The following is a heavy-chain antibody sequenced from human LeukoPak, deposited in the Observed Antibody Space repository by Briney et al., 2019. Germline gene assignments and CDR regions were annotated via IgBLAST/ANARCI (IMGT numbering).Heavy chain of an antibody. J-gene: IGHJ4*02. Sequence: GASVKVSCKASGYTFTDYYMHWVRQAPGQGLEWMGWINPNNGGTTYAQKFQGRVTMTRDTSISTAYMELGRLTSDDTAMYFCLRDLTYGGISSPDCWGQGYLVTVSS. D-gene: IGHD4/OR15-4a*01. V-gene: IGHV1-2*02. CDR2: INPNNGGT. CDR3: LRDLTYGGISSPDC. CDR1: GYTFTDYY.